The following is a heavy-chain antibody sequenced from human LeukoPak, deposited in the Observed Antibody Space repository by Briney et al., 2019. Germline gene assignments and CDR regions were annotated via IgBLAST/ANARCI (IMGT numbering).Heavy chain of an antibody. D-gene: IGHD2-21*02. CDR1: GFTFSRDW. J-gene: IGHJ4*02. CDR3: VRALMGTADH. CDR2: MNSDGSTT. Sequence: GGSLRLSCAASGFTFSRDWMHWVRQAPGKGLVWVSRMNSDGSTTNYADSVKGRLTISRDNAKNTLYLQMNSLRAEDTAVYYCVRALMGTADHWGQGSLVTVSS. V-gene: IGHV3-74*01.